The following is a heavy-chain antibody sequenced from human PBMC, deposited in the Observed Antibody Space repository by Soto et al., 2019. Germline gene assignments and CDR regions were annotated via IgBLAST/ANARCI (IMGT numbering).Heavy chain of an antibody. D-gene: IGHD2-15*01. Sequence: EVQLVESGGGLVQPGGSLRLSCAVSGFTLSENYVDWVRQAPGKGLEWVGRTRNKANSYNTEYAASVKGRFTISRDDSKSSVELKMNSLKTEDTAVYYCARVLVAGYYFYGMDVWGPGTTVTVSS. CDR3: ARVLVAGYYFYGMDV. V-gene: IGHV3-72*01. CDR1: GFTLSENY. CDR2: TRNKANSYNT. J-gene: IGHJ6*02.